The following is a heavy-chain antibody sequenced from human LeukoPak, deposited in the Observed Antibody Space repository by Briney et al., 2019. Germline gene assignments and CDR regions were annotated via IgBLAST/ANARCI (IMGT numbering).Heavy chain of an antibody. J-gene: IGHJ4*02. D-gene: IGHD3-3*01. V-gene: IGHV3-66*02. Sequence: QPGGSLRLSCAASGFTVSSNYMSWVRQAPGKGLEWVSVINSGGSTYYADSVKGRFTISRDNSKNTLYLQMNSLRAEDTAVYYCARDFDDFWSGYYDYWGQGTLVAVSS. CDR2: INSGGST. CDR1: GFTVSSNY. CDR3: ARDFDDFWSGYYDY.